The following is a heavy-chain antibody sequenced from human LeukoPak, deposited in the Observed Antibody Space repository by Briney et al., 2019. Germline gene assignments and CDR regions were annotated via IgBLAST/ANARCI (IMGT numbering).Heavy chain of an antibody. CDR3: ASGRGITIFGVVIADAFDI. J-gene: IGHJ3*02. D-gene: IGHD3-3*01. CDR2: IYYSGSI. Sequence: SQTLSLTCTVSGGSISSDDYYWSWIRQPPGKGLEWIGYIYYSGSIYYNPSLTSRVTISVDTSKNQFSLKLSSVTAADTAVYYCASGRGITIFGVVIADAFDIWGQGTMVTVSS. CDR1: GGSISSDDYY. V-gene: IGHV4-30-4*08.